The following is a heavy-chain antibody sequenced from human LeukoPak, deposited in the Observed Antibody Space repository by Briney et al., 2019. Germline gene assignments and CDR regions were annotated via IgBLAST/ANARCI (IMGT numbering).Heavy chain of an antibody. Sequence: PGGSLRLSCAASGFTFSSYAMSWVRRAPGKGLEWVSGVSGRGGSTYYTDSVKGRFTISRDNSNNTVYLQMNSLRADDTAVYYCAKAHDILTGYFDYWGQGTLVTVSS. J-gene: IGHJ4*02. CDR3: AKAHDILTGYFDY. D-gene: IGHD3-9*01. V-gene: IGHV3-23*01. CDR2: VSGRGGST. CDR1: GFTFSSYA.